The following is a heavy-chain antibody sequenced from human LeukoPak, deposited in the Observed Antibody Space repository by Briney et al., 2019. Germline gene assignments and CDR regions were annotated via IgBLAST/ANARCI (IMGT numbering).Heavy chain of an antibody. J-gene: IGHJ4*02. V-gene: IGHV1-2*02. CDR3: ARAGYYDFRSGSHGYDY. Sequence: ASVKVSCKASGYTFTGYYMHWVRQAPGQGLEWMGWINPNSGGTNYAQKFQGRVTMTRDTSISTAYMELSRLRSDDTAVYYCARAGYYDFRSGSHGYDYWGQGTLVTVSS. CDR1: GYTFTGYY. D-gene: IGHD3-3*01. CDR2: INPNSGGT.